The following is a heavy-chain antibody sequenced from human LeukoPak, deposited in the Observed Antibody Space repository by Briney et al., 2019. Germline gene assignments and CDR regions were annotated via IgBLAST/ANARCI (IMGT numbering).Heavy chain of an antibody. V-gene: IGHV3-23*01. CDR3: ASRHSGYDSVRY. J-gene: IGHJ4*02. CDR2: ISGSGGST. D-gene: IGHD5-12*01. CDR1: GFPFSSYA. Sequence: PGGPLSPSFAAPGFPFSSYAMGGVAQPPGRGLEWVSAISGSGGSTYYADSVKGRFTISRDNSKNTLYLQMNSLRAEDTAVYYCASRHSGYDSVRYWGQGTLVTVSS.